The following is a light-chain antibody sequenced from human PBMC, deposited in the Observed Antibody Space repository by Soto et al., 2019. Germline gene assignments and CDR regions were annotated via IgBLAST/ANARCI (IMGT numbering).Light chain of an antibody. CDR1: QGIRND. Sequence: AIQMTQSPSSLSASVGDGVTITCRASQGIRNDLGWYQQRPGKAPKLLIYAASSLQSGVPSRFSGSGSGTAFTLTITSLQPEDFATYYCLQDYSSPLTFGQGTKVEIK. CDR3: LQDYSSPLT. V-gene: IGKV1-6*01. J-gene: IGKJ1*01. CDR2: AAS.